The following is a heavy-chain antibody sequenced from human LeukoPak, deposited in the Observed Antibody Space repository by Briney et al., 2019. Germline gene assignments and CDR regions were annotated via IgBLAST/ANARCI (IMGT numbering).Heavy chain of an antibody. CDR1: GFAFSTYG. J-gene: IGHJ4*02. CDR2: ITDSGVDT. Sequence: GGSLRLSCVASGFAFSTYGMSWVRQAPGKGLECVSAITDSGVDTYYADSVKGRFTISRDNSKNTLFLQMNSLRAEDTAVYYCVTRSSDRAFDYWGQGALVTVSS. CDR3: VTRSSDRAFDY. V-gene: IGHV3-23*01.